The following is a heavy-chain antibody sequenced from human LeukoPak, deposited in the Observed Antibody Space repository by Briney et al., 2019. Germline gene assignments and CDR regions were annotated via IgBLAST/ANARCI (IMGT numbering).Heavy chain of an antibody. D-gene: IGHD2-21*01. V-gene: IGHV1-8*01. CDR2: MNPNSGIT. Sequence: GASVKVSCKASGYSFSSYDINWVRQASGQGLEWMGLMNPNSGITGYAQKFQGRLTMTRSTSISTAYMELGSLTSEDTAVYYCARVQRVEFPLKYYFDYWGQGTLVTVSS. J-gene: IGHJ4*02. CDR3: ARVQRVEFPLKYYFDY. CDR1: GYSFSSYD.